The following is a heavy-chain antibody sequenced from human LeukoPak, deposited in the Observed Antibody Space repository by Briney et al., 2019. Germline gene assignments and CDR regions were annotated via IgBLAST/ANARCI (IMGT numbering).Heavy chain of an antibody. D-gene: IGHD3-9*01. V-gene: IGHV3-23*01. CDR3: AKWGDYDILTGYYDSDY. J-gene: IGHJ4*02. CDR2: IGGRDGGT. CDR1: GFIFSNYA. Sequence: GGSLRLSCAASGFIFSNYAMSWVRQAPGKWLEWVSAIGGRDGGTYYADSVKGRFTVSRDDPKNTLYLQMNTLRAEDTAVYYCAKWGDYDILTGYYDSDYWGQGTLVTVSS.